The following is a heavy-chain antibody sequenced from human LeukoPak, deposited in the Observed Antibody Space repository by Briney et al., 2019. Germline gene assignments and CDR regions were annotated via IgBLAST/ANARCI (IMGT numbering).Heavy chain of an antibody. CDR3: ARDAGATIRSDAFDI. CDR1: GGTFSSYA. Sequence: SVKVSCKASGGTFSSYAISWVRQAPGQGLEWMGGIIPIFGTANYAQKFQGRVTITADESTSTAYMELSSLRSEDTAVYYCARDAGATIRSDAFDIWGQGTMVTVSS. V-gene: IGHV1-69*13. D-gene: IGHD5-24*01. J-gene: IGHJ3*02. CDR2: IIPIFGTA.